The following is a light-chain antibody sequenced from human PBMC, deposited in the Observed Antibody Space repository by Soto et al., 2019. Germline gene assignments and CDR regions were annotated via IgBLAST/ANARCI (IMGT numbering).Light chain of an antibody. CDR3: CSYAGSSTPSYV. CDR2: EGS. Sequence: QSALAQPASVSGSPGQSITISCTGTSSDVGSYNLASWYQQHPGKAPKLMIYEGSKRPSGVSNRFSGSKSGNTASLTISGLQAEDEADYYCCSYAGSSTPSYVFGTGTKVTVL. CDR1: SSDVGSYNL. V-gene: IGLV2-23*01. J-gene: IGLJ1*01.